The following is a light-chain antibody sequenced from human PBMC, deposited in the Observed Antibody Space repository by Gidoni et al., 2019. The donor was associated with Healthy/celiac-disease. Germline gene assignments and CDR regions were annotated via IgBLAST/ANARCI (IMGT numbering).Light chain of an antibody. V-gene: IGLV3-1*01. J-gene: IGLJ2*01. CDR1: KLGDKY. CDR3: QAWDSSTAV. Sequence: SYELTQPPSVSVSPGPTASITCSGDKLGDKYACWYQQKTGQSPVLVIYQDSKRPSGIPERLSGSNSGNTATLTISGTQAMDEADYYCQAWDSSTAVFGGGTKLTVL. CDR2: QDS.